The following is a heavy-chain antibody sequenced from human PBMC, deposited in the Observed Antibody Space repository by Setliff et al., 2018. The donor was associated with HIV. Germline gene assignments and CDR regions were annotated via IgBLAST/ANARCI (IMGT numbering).Heavy chain of an antibody. CDR1: GGTFSSYT. J-gene: IGHJ4*02. CDR3: ARDPSGHSYGYYFDL. D-gene: IGHD5-18*01. CDR2: VIPIRSIA. Sequence: SVKVSCKTSGGTFSSYTISWVRQAPGQGLEWMGGVIPIRSIANYAQKFQGRVTITADKSRSTAYMELSSLTSEDTAVYNCARDPSGHSYGYYFDLWGQGTLVTVSS. V-gene: IGHV1-69*10.